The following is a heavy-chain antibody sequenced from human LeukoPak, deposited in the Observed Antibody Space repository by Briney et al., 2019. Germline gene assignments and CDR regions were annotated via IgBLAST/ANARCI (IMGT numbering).Heavy chain of an antibody. D-gene: IGHD6-19*01. CDR1: GYTFTGYY. V-gene: IGHV1-2*02. CDR2: INPNSGGT. CDR3: ARGTYGSGWYGYYFDY. Sequence: GASVKVSCKASGYTFTGYYMHWVRQAPGQGLEWMGWINPNSGGTNYAQKFQGRVTMTRDTSISTAYMELSRLRSDDTAVYYCARGTYGSGWYGYYFDYWGQGTLVTVSS. J-gene: IGHJ4*02.